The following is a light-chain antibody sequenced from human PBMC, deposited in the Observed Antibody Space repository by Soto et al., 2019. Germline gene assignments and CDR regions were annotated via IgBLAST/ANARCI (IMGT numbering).Light chain of an antibody. V-gene: IGKV1-39*01. J-gene: IGKJ3*01. CDR3: QQSYSTPFT. Sequence: DNQMTQSPSSLSASVGDRVTITCRASQSISTYLNWYQQKPGKAPNLLIYAASSLQSGVPSRFSGSGSGTDFTRTISSLQPEDFATYYCQQSYSTPFTFGPGTKVDIK. CDR1: QSISTY. CDR2: AAS.